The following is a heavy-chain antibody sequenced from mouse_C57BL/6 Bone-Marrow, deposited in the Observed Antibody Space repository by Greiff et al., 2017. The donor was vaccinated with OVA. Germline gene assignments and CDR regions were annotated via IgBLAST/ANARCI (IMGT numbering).Heavy chain of an antibody. CDR1: GFTFSDYY. D-gene: IGHD1-1*01. CDR3: ARQGFDYYGSSYYFDY. Sequence: EVQLVESGGGLVQPGGSLKLSCAASGFTFSDYYMYWVRQTPEKRLEWVAYISNGGGSTYYPDTVKGRFTISRDNAKNTLYLQMSRLKSEDTAMYYCARQGFDYYGSSYYFDYWGQGTTLTVSS. CDR2: ISNGGGST. V-gene: IGHV5-12*01. J-gene: IGHJ2*01.